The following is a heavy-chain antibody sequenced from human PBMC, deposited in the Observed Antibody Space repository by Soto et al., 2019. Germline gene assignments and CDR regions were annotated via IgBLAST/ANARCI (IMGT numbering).Heavy chain of an antibody. CDR2: ISYDGSNK. V-gene: IGHV3-30*18. CDR3: AKQGLPHHNWFDP. D-gene: IGHD2-15*01. Sequence: ESGGGVVQPGRSLRLSCAASGFTFSSYGIHWVRQAPGKGLEWVAVISYDGSNKYYADSAKGRFTISRDDSKNTLYLQMNSLRAEDTAVYYCAKQGLPHHNWFDPWGQGTVVTVSS. CDR1: GFTFSSYG. J-gene: IGHJ5*02.